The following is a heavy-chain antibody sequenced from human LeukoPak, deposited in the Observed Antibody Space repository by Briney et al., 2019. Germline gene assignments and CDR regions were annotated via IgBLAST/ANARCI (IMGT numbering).Heavy chain of an antibody. J-gene: IGHJ4*02. CDR3: AGRRKEAAAYDH. Sequence: PGRSLRLSCTASGFTFGDYAMSWVRLAPGKGLEWVSLLHSDGNKYYAESVKGRFTISTDNSKNTLYLQMNSLRVEDTAVYYCAGRRKEAAAYDHWGQGTLVTVSS. CDR2: LHSDGNK. D-gene: IGHD6-13*01. V-gene: IGHV3-66*01. CDR1: GFTFGDYA.